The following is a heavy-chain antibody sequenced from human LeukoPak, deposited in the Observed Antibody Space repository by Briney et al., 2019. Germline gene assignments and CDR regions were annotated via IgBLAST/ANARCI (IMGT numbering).Heavy chain of an antibody. CDR1: GGSISSGGYY. V-gene: IGHV4-30-2*03. D-gene: IGHD1-7*01. J-gene: IGHJ5*02. Sequence: PSETLSLTCTVSGGSISSGGYYWSWIRQPPGKGLEWIGSIYYSGSTYYNPSLKSRVTISVDTSKNQFSLKLSSVTAADTAVYYCASENYGGWFDPWGQGTLVTVSS. CDR2: IYYSGST. CDR3: ASENYGGWFDP.